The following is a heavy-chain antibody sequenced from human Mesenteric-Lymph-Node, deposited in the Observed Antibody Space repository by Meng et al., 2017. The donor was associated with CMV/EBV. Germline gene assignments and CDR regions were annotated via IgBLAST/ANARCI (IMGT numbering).Heavy chain of an antibody. V-gene: IGHV1-8*01. CDR2: MNPNSGNT. Sequence: ASVKVSCKASGYTFTSYDINWVRQATGQGLEWMGWMNPNSGNTGYAQKFQGRATMTRNTSISTAYMELSSLRSEDTAVYYCARAYCSSTSCLSYYYYYGMDVWGQGTTVTVSS. D-gene: IGHD2-2*01. CDR3: ARAYCSSTSCLSYYYYYGMDV. J-gene: IGHJ6*02. CDR1: GYTFTSYD.